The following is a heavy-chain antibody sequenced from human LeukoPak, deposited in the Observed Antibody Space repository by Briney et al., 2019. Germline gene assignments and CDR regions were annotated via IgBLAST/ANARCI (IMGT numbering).Heavy chain of an antibody. CDR1: GFTFSSYW. Sequence: GGSLRLSCAASGFTFSSYWMHWVRQAPGKGLVWVSRINSDGSSTSYADSVKGRFTISRDNAKNTLYLQMNSLRAEDTAVYYCARVGGYYDSSGYYYNAFDIRGQGTMVTVSS. CDR2: INSDGSST. V-gene: IGHV3-74*01. CDR3: ARVGGYYDSSGYYYNAFDI. D-gene: IGHD3-22*01. J-gene: IGHJ3*02.